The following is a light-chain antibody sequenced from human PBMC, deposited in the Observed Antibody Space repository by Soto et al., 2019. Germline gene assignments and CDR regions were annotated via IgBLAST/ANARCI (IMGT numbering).Light chain of an antibody. CDR3: QSYDSSLTV. Sequence: QSALTQPPSVSGAPGQRVTISCSGSSSNIGAGYDVHWYQQLPGKAPKLLIYANNNRPSGVPDRFSGSKSVTSASLAIAGLQAEDEADYYCQSYDSSLTVFGTGTKVTAL. J-gene: IGLJ1*01. V-gene: IGLV1-40*01. CDR2: ANN. CDR1: SSNIGAGYD.